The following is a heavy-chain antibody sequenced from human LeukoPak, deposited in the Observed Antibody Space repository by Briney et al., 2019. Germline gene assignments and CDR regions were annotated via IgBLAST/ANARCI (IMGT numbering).Heavy chain of an antibody. V-gene: IGHV3-30*04. CDR1: GITFSSYA. CDR3: ARGSYGDLY. J-gene: IGHJ4*02. CDR2: ISYDGSQK. D-gene: IGHD4-17*01. Sequence: GRSLRLSCAASGITFSSYAMHWVRQAPGKGLEWVAVISYDGSQKNYADSVKGRFTISRDNSKNTLYLQMSSLRAEDTAVYYCARGSYGDLYWGQGTLVTVSS.